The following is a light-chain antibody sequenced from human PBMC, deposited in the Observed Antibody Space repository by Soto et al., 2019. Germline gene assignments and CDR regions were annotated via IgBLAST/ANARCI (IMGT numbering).Light chain of an antibody. V-gene: IGLV2-8*01. J-gene: IGLJ1*01. CDR3: SSYAGSSNV. CDR1: SSDVGGYNY. Sequence: QSALTQPPSASGSPGQSVAISCTGTSSDVGGYNYVSWYQQHPGKAPKLMIYEVNKRPSGVPDRFSGSKSGNTASLIVSGLQAEDEADYYCSSYAGSSNVFGTGTKVTVL. CDR2: EVN.